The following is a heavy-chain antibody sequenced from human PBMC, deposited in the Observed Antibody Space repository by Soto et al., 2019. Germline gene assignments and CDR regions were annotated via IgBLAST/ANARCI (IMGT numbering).Heavy chain of an antibody. V-gene: IGHV4-59*01. Sequence: QVQLQESGPGLVKPSETLSLTCTVSGGSISSYYWSWIRQPPGKGLEWIGYIYYSGSTNYNPSLKSRVTISVDTSKNQFSLKLSSVTAADTAVYYCARDGWGYCSSTSCYGNDAFDIWGQGTMVTVSS. D-gene: IGHD2-2*01. CDR3: ARDGWGYCSSTSCYGNDAFDI. CDR1: GGSISSYY. J-gene: IGHJ3*02. CDR2: IYYSGST.